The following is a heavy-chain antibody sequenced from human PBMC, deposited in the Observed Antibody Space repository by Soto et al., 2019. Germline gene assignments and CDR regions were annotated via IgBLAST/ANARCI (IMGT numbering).Heavy chain of an antibody. D-gene: IGHD1-1*01. Sequence: PGKGLEWIGYIYYSGTSYYNPSLKSRVTMSVDTSTNQFSLTLSSVTAADTALYFQAKDGIRDEVPVSAFLLNRSSDL. CDR2: IYYSGTS. V-gene: IGHV4-30-2*04. J-gene: IGHJ2*01. CDR3: AKDGIRDEVPVSAFLLNRSSDL.